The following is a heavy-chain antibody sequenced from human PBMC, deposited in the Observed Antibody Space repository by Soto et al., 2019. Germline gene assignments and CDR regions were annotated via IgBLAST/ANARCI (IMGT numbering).Heavy chain of an antibody. Sequence: GGSLRLSCAASGHTFSSHAMTWVRLAPGKGLEWVSSISTSGGSTYYADSVKGRFTISRDNSKNTLYLQMNSLRAEDTAVYYCARALYGYYYYGMDVWGQGTMVTVSS. CDR3: ARALYGYYYYGMDV. D-gene: IGHD3-16*01. CDR2: ISTSGGST. V-gene: IGHV3-23*01. CDR1: GHTFSSHA. J-gene: IGHJ6*02.